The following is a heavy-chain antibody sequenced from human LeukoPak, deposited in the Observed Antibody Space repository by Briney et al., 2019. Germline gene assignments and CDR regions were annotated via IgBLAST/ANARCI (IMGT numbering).Heavy chain of an antibody. V-gene: IGHV3-73*01. J-gene: IGHJ6*03. CDR1: GFTFSGSA. CDR2: IRSKANSYAT. D-gene: IGHD3-3*01. CDR3: TRRTSSSGRYYYYYYMDV. Sequence: GGSLRLSCAASGFTFSGSAMHWVRQASGKGLEWVVRIRSKANSYATAYAASVKGSFTISRDESKNTAYLQMNRLKTEDTAVYYCTRRTSSSGRYYYYYYMDVWGKGTTVTVSS.